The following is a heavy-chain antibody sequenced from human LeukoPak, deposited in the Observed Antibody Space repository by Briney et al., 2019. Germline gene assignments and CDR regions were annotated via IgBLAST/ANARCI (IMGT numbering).Heavy chain of an antibody. Sequence: PGGSLRLSCAASGFTFSTYAVSWVRQAPGKGLEWVSAISGSGDNTYYADSVKGRFTISRDNSKNTLYLQMNSLRAEDTAVYYCAKDVRDSGELGYWGQGTLVTVSS. CDR2: ISGSGDNT. D-gene: IGHD3-10*01. J-gene: IGHJ4*02. CDR1: GFTFSTYA. V-gene: IGHV3-23*01. CDR3: AKDVRDSGELGY.